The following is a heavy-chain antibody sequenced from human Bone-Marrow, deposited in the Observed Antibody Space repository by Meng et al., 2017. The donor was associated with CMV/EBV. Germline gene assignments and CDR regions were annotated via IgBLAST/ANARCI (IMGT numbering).Heavy chain of an antibody. CDR3: ARRPRTGGPFGY. CDR2: IYYSGST. J-gene: IGHJ4*02. D-gene: IGHD1-1*01. V-gene: IGHV4-59*12. CDR1: GGSISSYY. Sequence: SETLSLTCTVSGGSISSYYWSWIRQPPGKGLEWIGYIYYSGSTNYNPSLKSRVTISVDTSKNQFSLKLSSVTAADTAVYYCARRPRTGGPFGYWGQGTLVTGSS.